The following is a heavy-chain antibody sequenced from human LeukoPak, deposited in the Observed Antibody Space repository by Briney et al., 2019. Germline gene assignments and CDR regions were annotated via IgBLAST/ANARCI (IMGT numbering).Heavy chain of an antibody. CDR2: ITGNGNNI. CDR1: GFTFSSYE. CDR3: ARKIPGTSYFES. Sequence: PGGSLRLSCAASGFTFSSYEMNWVRQAPGKGLEWVSYITGNGNNIYYADSVKGRFTISRDNARNSLDLQMSSLRAEDTAVYCCARKIPGTSYFESWGQGTLVTVSS. D-gene: IGHD1-7*01. V-gene: IGHV3-48*03. J-gene: IGHJ4*02.